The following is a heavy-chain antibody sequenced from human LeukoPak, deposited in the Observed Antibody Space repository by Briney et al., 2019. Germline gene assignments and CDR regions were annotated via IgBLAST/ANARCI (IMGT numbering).Heavy chain of an antibody. J-gene: IGHJ6*02. D-gene: IGHD2-21*02. Sequence: GGSLRLSCAASGFTFSGSAMHWVRQASGKGLEWVGHIRSKANSYATAYAASVKGRFTISRDDSKNTAYLQMNSLKTEDTAVYYCTRPLSGDYYYYYGMDVWGQGTTVTVSS. CDR1: GFTFSGSA. CDR2: IRSKANSYAT. V-gene: IGHV3-73*01. CDR3: TRPLSGDYYYYYGMDV.